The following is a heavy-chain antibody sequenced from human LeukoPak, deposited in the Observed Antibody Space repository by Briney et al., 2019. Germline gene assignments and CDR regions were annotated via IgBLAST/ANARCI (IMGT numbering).Heavy chain of an antibody. V-gene: IGHV3-23*01. Sequence: GGSLRLSCVASGFTFSRHGINWVRKAPGKGLKWVSGISPSGDIKYYVDSGKGRFTVSRDNSKNTLNVQMKSRKAEDTAVYYCAKDVSSGVYYFDYWGQGTLVTVSS. CDR3: AKDVSSGVYYFDY. CDR2: ISPSGDIK. D-gene: IGHD3-10*01. CDR1: GFTFSRHG. J-gene: IGHJ4*02.